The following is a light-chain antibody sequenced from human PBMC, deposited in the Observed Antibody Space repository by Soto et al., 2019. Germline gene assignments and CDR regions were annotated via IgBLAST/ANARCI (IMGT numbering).Light chain of an antibody. V-gene: IGLV2-14*01. CDR2: DVS. CDR1: SSDVGGYNY. CDR3: SSYTSSSPHVV. Sequence: QSALTQPASVSGSPGQSITISCTGTSSDVGGYNYVSWYQQHPGKAPKLMIYDVSNRPSGVSNRFSRSKSGNTASLTISGLQAEDEADYYCSSYTSSSPHVVCGGGTKVTVL. J-gene: IGLJ2*01.